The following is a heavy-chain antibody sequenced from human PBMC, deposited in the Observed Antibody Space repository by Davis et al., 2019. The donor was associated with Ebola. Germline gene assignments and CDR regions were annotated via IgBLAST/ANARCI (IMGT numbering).Heavy chain of an antibody. CDR2: ISYDGSNK. Sequence: PGGSLRLSCAASGFTFSSYAMHWVRQAPGKGLEWVAVISYDGSNKYYADSVKGRFTISRDNSKNTLYLQMNSLRAEDTAVYYCAKALSRTSGFYSYFDYWGQGTLVTVSS. J-gene: IGHJ4*02. D-gene: IGHD3-22*01. CDR3: AKALSRTSGFYSYFDY. V-gene: IGHV3-30-3*01. CDR1: GFTFSSYA.